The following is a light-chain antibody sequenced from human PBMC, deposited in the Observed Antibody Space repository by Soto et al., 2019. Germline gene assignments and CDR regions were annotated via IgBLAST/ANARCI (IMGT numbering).Light chain of an antibody. CDR2: DAS. CDR3: QQRSDWPS. J-gene: IGKJ2*01. CDR1: QSVGSY. V-gene: IGKV3-11*01. Sequence: EVVLTQSPATLSLSPGERATLSCWASQSVGSYLAWYQQRLGQAPRLLIYDASNRATGIPARFSGSGSGTDFTLTISSLEPEAFAVYYCQQRSDWPSFGQGNKLEIK.